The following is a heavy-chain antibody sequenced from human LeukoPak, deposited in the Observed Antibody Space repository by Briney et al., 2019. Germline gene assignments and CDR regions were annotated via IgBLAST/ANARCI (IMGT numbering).Heavy chain of an antibody. CDR2: IYHSGST. Sequence: SETLSLTCTVSGYSISSGYYWGWIRQPPGKGLEWIGSIYHSGSTYYNPSLKSRVTISVDTSKNQFSPKLSSVTAADTAVYYCATFSSSWYAEDYWGQGTLVTVSS. CDR3: ATFSSSWYAEDY. V-gene: IGHV4-38-2*02. J-gene: IGHJ4*02. CDR1: GYSISSGYY. D-gene: IGHD6-13*01.